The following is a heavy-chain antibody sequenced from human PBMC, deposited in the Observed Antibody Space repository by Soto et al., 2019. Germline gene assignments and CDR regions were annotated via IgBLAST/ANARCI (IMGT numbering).Heavy chain of an antibody. Sequence: GGSLRLSCAASGFTFSSYSMNWVRQAPGKGLEWVSSISSSSSDIYYADSVKGRFTISRDNAKNSLYLQMNSLRAEDTAVYYCARVHYATGDLDAFDIWGQGTMVTVSS. CDR3: ARVHYATGDLDAFDI. D-gene: IGHD7-27*01. CDR2: ISSSSSDI. J-gene: IGHJ3*02. CDR1: GFTFSSYS. V-gene: IGHV3-21*01.